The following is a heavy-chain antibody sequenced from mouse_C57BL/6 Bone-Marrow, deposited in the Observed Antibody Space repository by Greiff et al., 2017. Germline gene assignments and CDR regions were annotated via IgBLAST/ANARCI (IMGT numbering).Heavy chain of an antibody. D-gene: IGHD1-1*01. CDR2: IDPEDGDT. CDR1: GFNIKDYY. Sequence: VQLKESGAELVRPGDSVKLSCTASGFNIKDYYMHWVKQRPEQGLEWIGRIDPEDGDTEYAPKFQGKATMTAETSSNTAYLQLSSLTSEDTAVYYCTTTVDAYWGQGTLVTVSA. V-gene: IGHV14-1*01. J-gene: IGHJ3*01. CDR3: TTTVDAY.